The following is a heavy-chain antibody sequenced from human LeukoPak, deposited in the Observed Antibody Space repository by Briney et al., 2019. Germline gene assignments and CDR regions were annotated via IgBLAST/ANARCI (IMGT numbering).Heavy chain of an antibody. CDR2: IIPIFGTA. Sequence: SVKVSCKASGGTFSSYAISWVRQAPGQGLEWMGGIIPIFGTANYAQKFQGRVTITADESTSTAYMELSSLRSEDTAVYYCARVGCFSGVFSSTSGVCYSFDYWGQGTLVTVSS. V-gene: IGHV1-69*01. CDR1: GGTFSSYA. D-gene: IGHD2-8*01. CDR3: ARVGCFSGVFSSTSGVCYSFDY. J-gene: IGHJ4*02.